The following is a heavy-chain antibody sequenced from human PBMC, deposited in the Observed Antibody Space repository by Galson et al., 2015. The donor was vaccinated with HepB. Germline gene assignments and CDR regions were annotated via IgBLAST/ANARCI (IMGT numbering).Heavy chain of an antibody. J-gene: IGHJ5*02. CDR3: VTGLRLVGAS. CDR1: GFTFGDYA. V-gene: IGHV3-23*01. CDR2: ISSNGVNT. D-gene: IGHD1-26*01. Sequence: SLRLSCAASGFTFGDYAMSWVRQAPGTGLELVSGISSNGVNTYSADSVKGRFTISRDNSKNTLYLQMNNLRAGDTAAYYCVTGLRLVGASWGQGILVTVSS.